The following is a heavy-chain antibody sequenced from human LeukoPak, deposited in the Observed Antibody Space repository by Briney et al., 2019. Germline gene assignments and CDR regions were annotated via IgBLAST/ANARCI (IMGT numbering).Heavy chain of an antibody. CDR3: ARDQHSRSHLEYYFDY. Sequence: GGSLRLSCAASGFTVSSNYMSWVRQAPGKGLEWVSVIYSGGSTYYADSVKGRFTISRDNSKNTLYLQMNSLRAEDTAVYYCARDQHSRSHLEYYFDYWGQGTLVTVSS. V-gene: IGHV3-66*01. CDR2: IYSGGST. J-gene: IGHJ4*02. D-gene: IGHD1-26*01. CDR1: GFTVSSNY.